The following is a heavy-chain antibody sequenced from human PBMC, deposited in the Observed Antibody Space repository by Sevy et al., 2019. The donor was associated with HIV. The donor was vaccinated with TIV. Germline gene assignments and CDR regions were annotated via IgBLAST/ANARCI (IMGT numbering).Heavy chain of an antibody. CDR1: GFSFSSYW. CDR2: IKQEESEK. Sequence: GGSLRLSCAASGFSFSSYWMHLVRQAPGKGLEGVANIKQEESEKYYVASVKGEFTISTDNAKNSEYLQMNSLRPEDTAIYYCGRGNRGSFDYWGQGTLVTVSS. D-gene: IGHD3-10*01. V-gene: IGHV3-7*04. J-gene: IGHJ4*02. CDR3: GRGNRGSFDY.